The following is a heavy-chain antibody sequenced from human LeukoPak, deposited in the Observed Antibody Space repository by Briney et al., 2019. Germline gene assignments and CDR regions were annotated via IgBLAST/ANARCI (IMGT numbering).Heavy chain of an antibody. CDR3: ARDGAPSGWGSYYFDY. D-gene: IGHD7-27*01. Sequence: TSETLSLTCTVSGGSISSSSYYWGWIRQPPGKGLEWIGSIYYSGSTYYNPSLKSRVTISVDTSKNQFSLKLSSVTAADMAVYYCARDGAPSGWGSYYFDYWGQGTLVTVSS. J-gene: IGHJ4*02. CDR1: GGSISSSSYY. CDR2: IYYSGST. V-gene: IGHV4-39*07.